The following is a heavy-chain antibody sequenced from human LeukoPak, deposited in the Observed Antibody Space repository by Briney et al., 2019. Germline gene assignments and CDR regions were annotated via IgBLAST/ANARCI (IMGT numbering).Heavy chain of an antibody. CDR1: GYSFINYY. CDR2: TYPSGSDT. J-gene: IGHJ4*02. D-gene: IGHD6-19*01. CDR3: ARQYSSGWYRHFDY. Sequence: GESLKISCRCSGYSFINYYIGWVRQMPGKGLEWMGVTYPSGSDTRYSPSFQGQVVFSADKSTTTVYLQWSSLKASDTAMYYCARQYSSGWYRHFDYWGQGTLVTVSS. V-gene: IGHV5-51*01.